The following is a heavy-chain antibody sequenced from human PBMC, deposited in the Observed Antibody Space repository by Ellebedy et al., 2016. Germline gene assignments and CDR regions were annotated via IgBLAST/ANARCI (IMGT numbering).Heavy chain of an antibody. J-gene: IGHJ3*01. CDR3: ALLTVILVFDPFDV. CDR1: GLKFDDYA. D-gene: IGHD3-22*01. CDR2: VSWNSGII. V-gene: IGHV3-9*01. Sequence: GGSLRLSXVVSGLKFDDYAMHWVRQTPGKGLEWVSGVSWNSGIIDYADSVKGRFTTSRDNAKHTLYLQMNSLGAEDTAVYHCALLTVILVFDPFDVWGQGTGVSVSS.